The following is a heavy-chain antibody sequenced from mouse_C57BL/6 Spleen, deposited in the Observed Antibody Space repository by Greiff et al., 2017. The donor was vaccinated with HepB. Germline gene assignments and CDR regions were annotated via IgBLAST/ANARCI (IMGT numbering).Heavy chain of an antibody. Sequence: QLQQSGPELVKPGASVKISCKASGYSFTGYYMNWVKQSPEKSLEWIGEINPSTGGTTYNQKFKAKATLTVDKSSSTAYMQLKSLTSEDSAVYYCARSYGYERGLAYWGQGTLVTVSA. V-gene: IGHV1-42*01. CDR3: ARSYGYERGLAY. CDR1: GYSFTGYY. D-gene: IGHD2-2*01. CDR2: INPSTGGT. J-gene: IGHJ3*01.